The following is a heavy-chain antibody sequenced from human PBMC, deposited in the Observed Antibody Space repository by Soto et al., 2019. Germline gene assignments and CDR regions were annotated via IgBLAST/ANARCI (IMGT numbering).Heavy chain of an antibody. CDR1: GGTFSRYA. J-gene: IGHJ6*02. CDR3: VRYLTGYYGSGSTDYHYGMAV. D-gene: IGHD3-10*01. CDR2: IIPVFGTA. V-gene: IGHV1-69*06. Sequence: ASVKVSCKASGGTFSRYAISWVRQAPGQGLEWMGGIIPVFGTANYAQKFQGRVTMTADTSISTAYMELSRLRSDDTAVYYCVRYLTGYYGSGSTDYHYGMAVWGQGTMVTVSS.